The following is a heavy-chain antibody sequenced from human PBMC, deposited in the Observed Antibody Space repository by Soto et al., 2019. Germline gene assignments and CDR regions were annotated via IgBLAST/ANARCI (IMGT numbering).Heavy chain of an antibody. CDR2: ISSASSVI. V-gene: IGHV3-48*01. CDR1: EFTFSSYS. CDR3: ARGGTGYSSGIRRYDAFDI. Sequence: PGGSLRLSCAASEFTFSSYSMNWVRQAPGKGLEWVSYISSASSVIYYADSVKGRLTISRDNAKNSLHLQMNSLRVEDTAVYYCARGGTGYSSGIRRYDAFDIWGQGTTVTVSS. J-gene: IGHJ3*02. D-gene: IGHD5-18*01.